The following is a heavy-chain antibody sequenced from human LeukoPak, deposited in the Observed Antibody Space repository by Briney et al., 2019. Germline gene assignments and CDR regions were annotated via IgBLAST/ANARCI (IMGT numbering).Heavy chain of an antibody. CDR2: IYHSGST. Sequence: PSETLSLTCAVSGYSISSGYYWGWIRQPPGKGLEWSGSIYHSGSTYYNPSLKSRVTISVDTSKNQFSLKLSSVTAADTAVYYCARHVFLRNPLMLRDGYPAHFDYWGQGTLVTVSS. V-gene: IGHV4-38-2*01. CDR3: ARHVFLRNPLMLRDGYPAHFDY. J-gene: IGHJ4*02. D-gene: IGHD5-24*01. CDR1: GYSISSGYY.